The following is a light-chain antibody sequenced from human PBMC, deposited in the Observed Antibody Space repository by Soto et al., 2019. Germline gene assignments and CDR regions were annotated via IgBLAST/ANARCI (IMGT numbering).Light chain of an antibody. J-gene: IGLJ3*02. CDR3: QTWGTSWV. Sequence: QAVVTQSPSASASLGASVKLTCTLSSGHTNYAIAWHQQQPQKGPRYLMKVNSDGSHIKGDGIPDRFSGSSSGAEFYLTISSLQSEDEADYFCQTWGTSWVFGGGTKLTVL. CDR2: VNSDGSH. CDR1: SGHTNYA. V-gene: IGLV4-69*01.